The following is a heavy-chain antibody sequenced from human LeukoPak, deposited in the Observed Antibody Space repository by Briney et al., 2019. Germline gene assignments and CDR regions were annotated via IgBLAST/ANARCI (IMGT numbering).Heavy chain of an antibody. D-gene: IGHD1-26*01. V-gene: IGHV3-23*01. CDR2: IGSSNSDT. CDR1: GFTFSSYA. Sequence: PGGSLRLSCAASGFTFSSYAMSWVRQAPGKGLEWVSTIGSSNSDTYYTDSVKGRFTVSRDNSKNTLYLQMNSLRAEDTAVYYCAKDLVGATGGDWGQGTLVTVSS. CDR3: AKDLVGATGGD. J-gene: IGHJ4*02.